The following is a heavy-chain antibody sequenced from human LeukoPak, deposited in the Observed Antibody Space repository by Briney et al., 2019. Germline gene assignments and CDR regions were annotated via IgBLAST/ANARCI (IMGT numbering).Heavy chain of an antibody. CDR1: GGSFSGYY. Sequence: SETLSLTCAVYGGSFSGYYWSWIGQPPGKGLEWIGEINHSGSTNYNPSLKSRVTISVDTSKNQFSLKLSSVTAADTAVYYCARRPRNYYDSSGYHWGNWFDPWGQGTLVTVSS. V-gene: IGHV4-34*01. J-gene: IGHJ5*02. CDR2: INHSGST. D-gene: IGHD3-22*01. CDR3: ARRPRNYYDSSGYHWGNWFDP.